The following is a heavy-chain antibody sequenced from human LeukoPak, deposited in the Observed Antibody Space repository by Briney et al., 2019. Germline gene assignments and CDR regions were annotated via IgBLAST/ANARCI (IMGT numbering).Heavy chain of an antibody. Sequence: ASVKVSCKTSGYTFTTYGVSWVRQAPGQGLEWMGWVSGYTGNTNYAERFQGRVTMTADTSTTTVYMELTSLRSDDTAVYYCARGEVSASLYYFDFWGQGTLVTAS. D-gene: IGHD2-2*01. CDR1: GYTFTTYG. CDR2: VSGYTGNT. CDR3: ARGEVSASLYYFDF. J-gene: IGHJ4*02. V-gene: IGHV1-18*01.